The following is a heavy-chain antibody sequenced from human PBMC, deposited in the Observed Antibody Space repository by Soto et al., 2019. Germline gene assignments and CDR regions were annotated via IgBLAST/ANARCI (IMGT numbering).Heavy chain of an antibody. CDR1: GFTFSSYG. CDR2: ISYDGSNK. V-gene: IGHV3-30*18. J-gene: IGHJ4*02. D-gene: IGHD3-22*01. CDR3: AKAPNKGITMIVVVTPHLDF. Sequence: QVQLVESGGGVVQPGRSLRLSCAASGFTFSSYGMHWVRQAPGKGLEWVAVISYDGSNKYYADSVKGRFTISRDNSKNTLYLQMNSLRAEDTAVYYCAKAPNKGITMIVVVTPHLDFWGQGTLVTGSS.